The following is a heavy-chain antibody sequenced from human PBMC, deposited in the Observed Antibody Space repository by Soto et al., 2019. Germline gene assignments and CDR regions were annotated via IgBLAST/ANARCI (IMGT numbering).Heavy chain of an antibody. CDR3: ARDQTAGDWFDP. CDR1: GFTFSSYW. CDR2: INSDGSST. V-gene: IGHV3-74*01. D-gene: IGHD2-21*02. Sequence: EVQLVESGGGLVQPGGSLRLSCAASGFTFSSYWMHWVRQAPGKGLVWVSRINSDGSSTNYADSVKGRFTISRDNAKNTLYLQMNSLRAEDTAVYYCARDQTAGDWFDPWGQGTLVTVS. J-gene: IGHJ5*02.